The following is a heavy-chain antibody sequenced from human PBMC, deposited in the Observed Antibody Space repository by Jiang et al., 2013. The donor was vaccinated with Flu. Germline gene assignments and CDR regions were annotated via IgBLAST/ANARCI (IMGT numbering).Heavy chain of an antibody. CDR2: IYYSGST. CDR3: ARLYYYDSSGYTRGGLDY. Sequence: GPGLVKPSETLSLTCTVSGGSISSSSYYWGWIRQPPGKGLEWIGSIYYSGSTYYNPSLKSRVTISVDTSKNQFSLKLSSVTAADTAVYYCARLYYYDSSGYTRGGLDYWGQGTLVTVSS. V-gene: IGHV4-39*07. D-gene: IGHD3-22*01. CDR1: GGSISSSSYY. J-gene: IGHJ4*02.